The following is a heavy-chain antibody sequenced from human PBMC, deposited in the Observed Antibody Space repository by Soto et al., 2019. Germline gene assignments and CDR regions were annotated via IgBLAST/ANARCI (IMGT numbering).Heavy chain of an antibody. CDR3: ATLQYDSRAYYRMPRWAFDY. CDR2: IYYSGSS. J-gene: IGHJ4*02. V-gene: IGHV4-39*01. CDR1: GDSIISSNFY. Sequence: QLQLQESGPGLVKPSETLSLTCTVSGDSIISSNFYWGWIRQPPGKGLEWIGSIYYSGSSYNNPSLKSRVTISVDTSKNQFSLKLSTVTAADTAVYYCATLQYDSRAYYRMPRWAFDYWGQGTLVTVSS. D-gene: IGHD3-22*01.